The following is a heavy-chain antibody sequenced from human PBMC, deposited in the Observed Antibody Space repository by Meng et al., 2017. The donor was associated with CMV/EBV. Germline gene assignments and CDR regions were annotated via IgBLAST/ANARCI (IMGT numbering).Heavy chain of an antibody. CDR2: INHSGST. J-gene: IGHJ4*02. V-gene: IGHV4-34*01. CDR1: GGSFSGYY. D-gene: IGHD6-13*01. Sequence: SETLSLTCAVYGGSFSGYYWSWIRQPPGKGLEWIGEINHSGSTNYNPSLKSRVTISVDTSKNQLSLKLSSVTAADTAVYYCARGTEQLDIDYWGQGTLVTVSS. CDR3: ARGTEQLDIDY.